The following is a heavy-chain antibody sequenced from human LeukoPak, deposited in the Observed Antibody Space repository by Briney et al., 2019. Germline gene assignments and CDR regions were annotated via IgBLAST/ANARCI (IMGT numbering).Heavy chain of an antibody. D-gene: IGHD2-8*01. V-gene: IGHV4-31*03. CDR2: VSSSGTT. CDR3: AREMVRDAFDI. J-gene: IGHJ3*02. CDR1: GGSISRDGHY. Sequence: SETLSLTCTVFGGSISRDGHYWSWIRQYPGKGLESIGSVSSSGTTTYNPSLKSRVTISLDTSQNQFSLNLRSLTAADTAVYYCAREMVRDAFDIWGQGTMVTVSS.